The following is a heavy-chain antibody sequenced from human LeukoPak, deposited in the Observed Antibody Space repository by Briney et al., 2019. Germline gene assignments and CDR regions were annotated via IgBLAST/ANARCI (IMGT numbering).Heavy chain of an antibody. CDR1: GGSFSGYY. CDR3: ARLVSQTEPRFDS. Sequence: SETLSLTCAVYGGSFSGYYWSWIRQPPGKGLEWIGEINDSGSTNYNPSLKSRVTLSVATSKNQFSLNLRSVTVADTAVYYCARLVSQTEPRFDSWGQGTLVTVSS. D-gene: IGHD6-13*01. V-gene: IGHV4-34*01. J-gene: IGHJ4*02. CDR2: INDSGST.